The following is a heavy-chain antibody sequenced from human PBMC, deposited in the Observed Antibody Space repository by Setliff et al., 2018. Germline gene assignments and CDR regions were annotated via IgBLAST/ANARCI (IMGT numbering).Heavy chain of an antibody. D-gene: IGHD2-2*01. Sequence: ASVQVSCKTSGYTFTSYYMHWVRQAPGQGLEWRGIINPSGGSTSYEQKFQGRVTMTRDTSTSPVYMELSSLRSEDTAVYYCASLDCSSTRCYAGWGPFDYWGQGTLVTVSS. V-gene: IGHV1-46*01. CDR1: GYTFTSYY. CDR3: ASLDCSSTRCYAGWGPFDY. J-gene: IGHJ4*02. CDR2: INPSGGST.